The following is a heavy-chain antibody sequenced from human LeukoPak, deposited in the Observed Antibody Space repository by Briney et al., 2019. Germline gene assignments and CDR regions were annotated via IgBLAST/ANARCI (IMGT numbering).Heavy chain of an antibody. J-gene: IGHJ3*02. D-gene: IGHD2-2*01. V-gene: IGHV4-4*02. CDR1: GGSISSSNW. Sequence: SETLSLTCAVSGGSISSSNWWSWVRQPPGKGLEWIGEIYHSGSTNYNPSLKSRVTISVDKSKNQFSLKLSSVTAADTAVYYCARELGCSSTSCYEGGDASGAFDIWGQGTMVTVSS. CDR3: ARELGCSSTSCYEGGDASGAFDI. CDR2: IYHSGST.